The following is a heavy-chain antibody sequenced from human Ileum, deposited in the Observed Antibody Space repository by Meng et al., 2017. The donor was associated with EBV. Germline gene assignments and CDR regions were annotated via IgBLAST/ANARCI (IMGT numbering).Heavy chain of an antibody. CDR2: INHSGST. D-gene: IGHD4-17*01. Sequence: QVKLQKWGAGLWKPAETLALTFAVYGGYFSGYYWSWIRQPPGKGLEWIGEINHSGSTNYNPSLKSRVTISVDTSKNQFSLKLSSVTAADTAVYYCARGRGYGDYGSLYWGQGTLVTVSS. CDR3: ARGRGYGDYGSLY. CDR1: GGYFSGYY. J-gene: IGHJ4*02. V-gene: IGHV4-34*01.